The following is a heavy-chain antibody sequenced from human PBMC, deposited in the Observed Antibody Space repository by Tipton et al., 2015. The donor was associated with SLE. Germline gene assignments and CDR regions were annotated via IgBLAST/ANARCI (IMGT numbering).Heavy chain of an antibody. J-gene: IGHJ5*02. CDR3: ARRRAATGLFSERDWFDP. V-gene: IGHV4-34*01. Sequence: TLSLTCAVYGGSFTVHYSSWIWIRQPPGKWLEWIGEIDHSSSTNYNPSLKSRVTIPRDTSKNQFTLRVSSVTAADTAVYYGARRRAATGLFSERDWFDPWGQGALVTVSS. D-gene: IGHD6-25*01. CDR2: IDHSSST. CDR1: GGSFTVHY.